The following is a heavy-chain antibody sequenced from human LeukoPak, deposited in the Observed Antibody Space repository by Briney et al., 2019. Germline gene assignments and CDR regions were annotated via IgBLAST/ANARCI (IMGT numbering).Heavy chain of an antibody. CDR3: ATSLEADPYCSSTSCYGSYYYYGMDV. CDR2: IIPIFGTA. Sequence: ASVKVSCMASGGXFSSYAISWVRQAPGQGLEWMGGIIPIFGTANYAQKFQGRVTITADESTSTAYMELSSLRSEDTAVYYCATSLEADPYCSSTSCYGSYYYYGMDVWGQGTTVTVSS. CDR1: GGXFSSYA. J-gene: IGHJ6*02. D-gene: IGHD2-2*01. V-gene: IGHV1-69*13.